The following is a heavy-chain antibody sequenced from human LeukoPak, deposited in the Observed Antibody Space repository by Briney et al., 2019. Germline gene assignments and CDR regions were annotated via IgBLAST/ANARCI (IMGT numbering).Heavy chain of an antibody. CDR1: GFTFNSYP. D-gene: IGHD3-10*01. J-gene: IGHJ4*02. Sequence: PGTSLRPSCATSGFTFNSYPMHWVRQAPGKGLEWVAVIGYDGRFKFHSDSVKGRFTISRDDSKNTLYLQMNSLRPEDTALYYCARDPKTGSPDYFDYWGQGTLVTVST. CDR3: ARDPKTGSPDYFDY. V-gene: IGHV3-30*04. CDR2: IGYDGRFK.